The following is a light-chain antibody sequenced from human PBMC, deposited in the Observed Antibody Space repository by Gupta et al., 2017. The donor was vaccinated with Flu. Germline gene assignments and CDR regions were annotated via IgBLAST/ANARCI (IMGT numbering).Light chain of an antibody. CDR3: QQSYDIPRT. CDR1: QSITNY. V-gene: IGKV1-39*01. J-gene: IGKJ2*02. Sequence: IEMTQSPSSLSASIGDRVTITCRASQSITNYLNWYQQKPGKAPELLIYTTSNLHSGVPSRFSGDGFGTDFTLTISSLQPEDIATYYCQQSYDIPRTFGQGTKVDIK. CDR2: TTS.